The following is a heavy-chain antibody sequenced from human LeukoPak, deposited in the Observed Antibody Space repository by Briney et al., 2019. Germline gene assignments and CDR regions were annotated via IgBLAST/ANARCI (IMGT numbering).Heavy chain of an antibody. CDR3: AKDISAMVRGAAFDY. CDR2: ISWNSGSI. Sequence: GGSLRLSCAASGFTFDDYAMHWVRQAPGKGLEWVSGISWNSGSISYADSVKGRFTISRDNAKNSLYLQMNSLRAEDTALYYCAKDISAMVRGAAFDYWGQGTLVTVSS. D-gene: IGHD3-10*01. CDR1: GFTFDDYA. J-gene: IGHJ4*02. V-gene: IGHV3-9*01.